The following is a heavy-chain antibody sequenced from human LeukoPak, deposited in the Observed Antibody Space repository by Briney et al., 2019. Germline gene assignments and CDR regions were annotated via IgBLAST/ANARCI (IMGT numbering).Heavy chain of an antibody. Sequence: GRSLRLSCAASGFTFSSYGMHWVRQAPGKGLEWVAVIWYDGSNKYYADSVKGRFTISRDNSKNTLYLQMNSLGAEDTAVYYCAREGPAESGDYWGQGTLVTVSS. CDR2: IWYDGSNK. V-gene: IGHV3-33*01. J-gene: IGHJ4*02. D-gene: IGHD6-25*01. CDR1: GFTFSSYG. CDR3: AREGPAESGDY.